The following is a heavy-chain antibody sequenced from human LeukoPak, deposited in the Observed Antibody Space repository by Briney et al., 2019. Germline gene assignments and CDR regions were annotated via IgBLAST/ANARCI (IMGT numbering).Heavy chain of an antibody. CDR2: IGSGDTT. Sequence: GGSLRLSCAASGFTFSSYAMSWVRQAPGKGLEWVSTIGSGDTTFYADSVKGRFTISRDNSKSMLYLQMSSLTAEDTAIYYCAKGGSGWYPGFDYWGQGILVTVSS. CDR3: AKGGSGWYPGFDY. D-gene: IGHD6-19*01. CDR1: GFTFSSYA. V-gene: IGHV3-23*01. J-gene: IGHJ4*02.